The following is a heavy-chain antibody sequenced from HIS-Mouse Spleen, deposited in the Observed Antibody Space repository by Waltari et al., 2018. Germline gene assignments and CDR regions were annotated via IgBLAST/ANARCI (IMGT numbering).Heavy chain of an antibody. CDR3: ARGKGGSNYFDY. CDR1: GGSFSGYY. D-gene: IGHD3-16*01. CDR2: INHSGST. Sequence: QVQLQQWGAGLLKPSETLSLTCAVYGGSFSGYYWSWTRQPPGKGLEWIGEINHSGSTNSNPSLKIRVTISLDPAKNQFSLKLSSVTAADTAVYYCARGKGGSNYFDYWGQGTLVTVSS. V-gene: IGHV4-34*01. J-gene: IGHJ4*02.